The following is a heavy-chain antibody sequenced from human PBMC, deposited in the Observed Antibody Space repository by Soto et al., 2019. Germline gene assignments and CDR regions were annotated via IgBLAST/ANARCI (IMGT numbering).Heavy chain of an antibody. Sequence: HPGGSLRLSCEASGFDFNNYGMHLVRQSPGKGLEWVAVIWYDGSDKYYADSVKGRFTISKDNSKNTVYLQMNSLRAEDTAVYYCARDLGIYHDSRYLDNWGQGTLVTVSS. D-gene: IGHD3-22*01. CDR3: ARDLGIYHDSRYLDN. CDR1: GFDFNNYG. V-gene: IGHV3-33*01. J-gene: IGHJ4*02. CDR2: IWYDGSDK.